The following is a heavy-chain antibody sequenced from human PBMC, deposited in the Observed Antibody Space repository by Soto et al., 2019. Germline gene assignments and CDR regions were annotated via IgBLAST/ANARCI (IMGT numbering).Heavy chain of an antibody. J-gene: IGHJ4*02. Sequence: EVQLLESGGGLVQPGGSLRLSCAASGFTFSSYAMSWVRQAPGKWLEWVSAMSGSGGSTYYADSVKGRFTISRDNSKNTLYLQMNSLRAEDTAVYYCGKVEYSGSHNDFYYWGQGTLVTVSS. D-gene: IGHD1-26*01. CDR3: GKVEYSGSHNDFYY. CDR1: GFTFSSYA. V-gene: IGHV3-23*01. CDR2: MSGSGGST.